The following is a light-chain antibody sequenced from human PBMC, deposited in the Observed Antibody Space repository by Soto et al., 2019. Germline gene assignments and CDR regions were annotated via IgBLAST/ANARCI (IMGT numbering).Light chain of an antibody. Sequence: HSVLNQAAYVYRSPGESLPIFCNGNSSDVGGYNYVSWYQQHPGKAPKLMIYDVSNRPSGVSNRFSGSKSGNTASLTISGLQAEDEADYYCSSYTSSSTYVFGTGTKVTVL. V-gene: IGLV2-14*01. CDR3: SSYTSSSTYV. J-gene: IGLJ1*01. CDR1: SSDVGGYNY. CDR2: DVS.